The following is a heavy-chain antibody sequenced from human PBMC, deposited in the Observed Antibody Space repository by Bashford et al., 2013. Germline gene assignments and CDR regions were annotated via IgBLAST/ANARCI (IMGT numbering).Heavy chain of an antibody. CDR3: ARSDSYYYDSSGTKNWFDP. CDR1: GGTFSSYA. Sequence: SVKVSCKASGGTFSSYAISWVRQAPGQGLEWMGGIIPIFGTANYAQKFQGRVTITADKSTSTAYMELSSLRSEDTAVYYCARSDSYYYDSSGTKNWFDPSGPGNPRSPSPQ. CDR2: IIPIFGTA. D-gene: IGHD3-22*01. J-gene: IGHJ5*02. V-gene: IGHV1-69*06.